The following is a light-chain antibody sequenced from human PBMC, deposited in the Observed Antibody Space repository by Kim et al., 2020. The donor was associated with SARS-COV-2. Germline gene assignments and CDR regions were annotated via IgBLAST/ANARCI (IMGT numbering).Light chain of an antibody. J-gene: IGLJ2*01. CDR2: STF. V-gene: IGLV1-47*02. Sequence: GQRVTISCSGSSSNIGKNYVYWYQQFPGTAPKLLIYSTFRRPSGVPDRISASKSGTSASLAISGLRSEDEANYFCSAWDDSLSAVLFGGGTQLTVL. CDR1: SSNIGKNY. CDR3: SAWDDSLSAVL.